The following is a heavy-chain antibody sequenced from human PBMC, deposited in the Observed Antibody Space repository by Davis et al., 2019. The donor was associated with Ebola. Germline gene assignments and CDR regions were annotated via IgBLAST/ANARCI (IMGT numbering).Heavy chain of an antibody. D-gene: IGHD6-13*01. J-gene: IGHJ4*02. CDR1: GGSFSGYY. CDR3: ARGLRGAAAGLGY. V-gene: IGHV4-34*01. CDR2: INHSGST. Sequence: SETLSLTCAVYGGSFSGYYWSWIRQPPGKGLEWIGEINHSGSTNYNPSLKSRVTISVDTSKNQFSLKLSSVTAADTAVYYCARGLRGAAAGLGYWGQGTLVTVSS.